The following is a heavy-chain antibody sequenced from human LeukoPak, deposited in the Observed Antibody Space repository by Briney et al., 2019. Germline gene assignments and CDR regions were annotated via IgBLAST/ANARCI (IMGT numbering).Heavy chain of an antibody. CDR1: GGSFSGYY. CDR2: INHSGST. Sequence: SETLSLTCAVYGGSFSGYYWSWIRQPPGKGLEWIGEINHSGSTNYNPSLKSRVTISVDTSKNQFSLKLSSVTAADTAVYYCARGMRRYYYDEYCFDYWGQGTLVTVSS. D-gene: IGHD3-22*01. CDR3: ARGMRRYYYDEYCFDY. J-gene: IGHJ4*02. V-gene: IGHV4-34*01.